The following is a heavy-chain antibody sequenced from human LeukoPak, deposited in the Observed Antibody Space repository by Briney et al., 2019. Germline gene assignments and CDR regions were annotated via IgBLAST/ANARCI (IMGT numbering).Heavy chain of an antibody. CDR2: IYYSGST. CDR3: AGGGGSTIWGMDV. D-gene: IGHD2-15*01. CDR1: GGSISSGGYY. Sequence: PSETLSLTCTVSGGSISSGGYYWSWIRQHPGRGLEWIGYIYYSGSTYYNPSLKSRVTISVDTSKNQFSLKLSSVTAADTAVYYRAGGGGSTIWGMDVWGQGTTVTVSS. V-gene: IGHV4-31*03. J-gene: IGHJ6*02.